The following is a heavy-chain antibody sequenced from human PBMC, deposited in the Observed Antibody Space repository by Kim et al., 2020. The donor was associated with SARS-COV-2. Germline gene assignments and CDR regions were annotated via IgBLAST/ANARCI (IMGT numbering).Heavy chain of an antibody. CDR2: ITRGGDT. Sequence: GGSLRLSCAASGLTLRSYAMNWVRQGPGKGLEWVSYITRGGDTYYAASVKGRFTISRDNFKDTLSLQMNSLRAEDTGNYYCVPCVTLADRSGWCTFFDH. J-gene: IGHJ4*01. V-gene: IGHV3-23*01. CDR3: VPCVTLADRSGWCTFFDH. CDR1: GLTLRSYA. D-gene: IGHD6-19*01.